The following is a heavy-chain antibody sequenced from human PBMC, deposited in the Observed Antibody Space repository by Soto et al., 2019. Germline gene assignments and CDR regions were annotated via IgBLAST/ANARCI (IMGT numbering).Heavy chain of an antibody. CDR2: ISSGGYNT. J-gene: IGHJ4*02. CDR3: ASTRGPHYDSSAYYDY. CDR1: GFSFSSYA. Sequence: QGQLVESGGGVVQPGESLRLSCTASGFSFSSYAIHWVRQAPGKGLEWVAVISSGGYNTYYAQSVKGRFTVSRDNSKNTLFLQMNSLRLEDTAFYYCASTRGPHYDSSAYYDYWGQGTLVTVSS. V-gene: IGHV3-30-3*01. D-gene: IGHD3-22*01.